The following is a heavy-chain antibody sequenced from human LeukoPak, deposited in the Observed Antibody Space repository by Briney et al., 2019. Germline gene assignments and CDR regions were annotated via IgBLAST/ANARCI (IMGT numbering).Heavy chain of an antibody. V-gene: IGHV4-30-4*01. Sequence: SETLSLTCTVAGGSISSGDYYWSWIRQPPGKGLEYLGYMHYSGSTYYNPSLKNRVTISVDTSKNQFSLKLSSVTAADTAVYYCARERSGSYYENFGYWGQGTLGTVSS. CDR1: GGSISSGDYY. D-gene: IGHD3-10*01. CDR3: ARERSGSYYENFGY. CDR2: MHYSGST. J-gene: IGHJ4*02.